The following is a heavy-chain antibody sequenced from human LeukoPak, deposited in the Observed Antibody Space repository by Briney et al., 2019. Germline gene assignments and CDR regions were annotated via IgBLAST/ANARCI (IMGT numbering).Heavy chain of an antibody. CDR1: GFTFSSYS. Sequence: GGSLRLSCAASGFTFSSYSMNWVRQAPGKGLEWVSYISSSSSTIYYADSVKGRFTISRDNAKNSLYLQMNSLRAEDTAVYYCARYPPRSYYYYYMDVWGKGTTVTVS. CDR3: ARYPPRSYYYYYMDV. V-gene: IGHV3-48*01. J-gene: IGHJ6*03. CDR2: ISSSSSTI.